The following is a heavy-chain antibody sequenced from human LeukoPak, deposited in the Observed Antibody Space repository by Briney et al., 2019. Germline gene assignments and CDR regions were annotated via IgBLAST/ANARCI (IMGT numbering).Heavy chain of an antibody. V-gene: IGHV3-48*03. J-gene: IGHJ4*02. D-gene: IGHD6-6*01. CDR2: ISGSGRTI. Sequence: GGSLRLSCAASGFTFSSYEMNWVRQAPGKGLEWVSYISGSGRTIYYGNSVKGRFTISRDNAKNSLYLQMNSLRAEDTAVYYCARGREWGSSTTGALYWGQGTLVTVSS. CDR3: ARGREWGSSTTGALY. CDR1: GFTFSSYE.